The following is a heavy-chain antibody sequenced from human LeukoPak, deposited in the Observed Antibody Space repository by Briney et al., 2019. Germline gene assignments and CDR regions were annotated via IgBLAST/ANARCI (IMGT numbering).Heavy chain of an antibody. V-gene: IGHV3-23*01. D-gene: IGHD5-12*01. CDR1: GFTFRSYA. CDR3: ARVWLRDYMDV. CDR2: ITADGGST. J-gene: IGHJ6*03. Sequence: GGSLRLFCAVSGFTFRSYAMNWVRQAPGKGLEWVAAITADGGSTHYTTSVKGRFIISRDTPKNTLSLQMNNLRAEDTAVYFCARVWLRDYMDVWGEGTTVSVSS.